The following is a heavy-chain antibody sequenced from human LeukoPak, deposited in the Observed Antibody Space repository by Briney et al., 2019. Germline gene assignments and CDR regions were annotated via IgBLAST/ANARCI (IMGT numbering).Heavy chain of an antibody. J-gene: IGHJ4*02. CDR3: ARAMDYDRAY. CDR2: ISSSSSYT. D-gene: IGHD3-22*01. Sequence: TGGSLRLSCAASGFTFSDYYMSWIRQAPGKGLEWVSYISSSSSYTNYADPVKGRFTISRDNAKNSLYLQMNSLRAEDTAVYYCARAMDYDRAYWGQGTLVTVSS. CDR1: GFTFSDYY. V-gene: IGHV3-11*05.